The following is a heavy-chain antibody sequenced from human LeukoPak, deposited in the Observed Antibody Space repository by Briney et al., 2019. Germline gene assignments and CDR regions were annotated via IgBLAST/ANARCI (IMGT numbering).Heavy chain of an antibody. CDR1: GFTFSKYG. V-gene: IGHV3-23*01. J-gene: IGHJ3*02. Sequence: GGSLRLSCVASGFTFSKYGMSWVRQAPGKGLEWVLGISGSGHSSYYTDSVKGRFTISRDNSKYTLYLQMNSLRVEDTAVYYCAKSRNFDFWSGGDAFDIWGQGTMVTVST. CDR2: ISGSGHSS. CDR3: AKSRNFDFWSGGDAFDI. D-gene: IGHD3-3*01.